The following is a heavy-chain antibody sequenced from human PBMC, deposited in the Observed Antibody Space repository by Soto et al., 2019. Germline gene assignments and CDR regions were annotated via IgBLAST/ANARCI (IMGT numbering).Heavy chain of an antibody. J-gene: IGHJ6*02. Sequence: PGGSLRLSCAASGFTFSSYAMHWVRQAPGKGLEWVAVISYDGSNKYYADSVKGRFTISRDNSKNTLYLQMNSLRAEDTAVYYCAKDRTGTTLYYYGMDVWGQGTTVTVSS. CDR2: ISYDGSNK. V-gene: IGHV3-30*04. CDR1: GFTFSSYA. D-gene: IGHD1-1*01. CDR3: AKDRTGTTLYYYGMDV.